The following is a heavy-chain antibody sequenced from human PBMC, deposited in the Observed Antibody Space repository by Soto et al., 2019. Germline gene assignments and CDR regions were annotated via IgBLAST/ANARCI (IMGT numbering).Heavy chain of an antibody. Sequence: QVQLQQWGAGLLKPSETLSLTCAVYGGSFSGYYWSWIRQPPGKGLDWIGEINHSGSTNYNPSLKRRVTISGDTSKNQFSLKLRSVTAADTAVYYCARGRPKRIAAIRIRSWFDPWGQGTLVTVSS. CDR3: ARGRPKRIAAIRIRSWFDP. J-gene: IGHJ5*02. D-gene: IGHD2-2*01. CDR2: INHSGST. V-gene: IGHV4-34*01. CDR1: GGSFSGYY.